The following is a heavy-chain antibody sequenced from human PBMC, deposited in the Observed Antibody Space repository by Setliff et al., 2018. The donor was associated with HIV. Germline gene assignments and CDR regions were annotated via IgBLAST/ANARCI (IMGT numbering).Heavy chain of an antibody. J-gene: IGHJ3*02. D-gene: IGHD1-26*01. CDR3: ARILDSGSYHDAFGI. Sequence: TSETLSLTCSVSGESISALYWGWIRQPPGKGLEWIGYFYFSGFLNYNPSLKSRATISVDTSKNQFSLNLRSVTAADTAVYFCARILDSGSYHDAFGIWGQGTMVTVSS. V-gene: IGHV4-59*11. CDR2: FYFSGFL. CDR1: GESISALY.